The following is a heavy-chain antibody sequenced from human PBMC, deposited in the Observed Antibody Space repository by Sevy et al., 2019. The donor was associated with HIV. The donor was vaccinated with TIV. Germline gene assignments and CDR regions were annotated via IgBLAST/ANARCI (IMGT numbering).Heavy chain of an antibody. CDR2: IRFDGSMK. J-gene: IGHJ6*02. D-gene: IGHD3-3*01. Sequence: GGSLRLSCAASGFRFSDYGMHWVRQAPGKGLEWVSLIRFDGSMKYMEDSVKGRFTISRDKVKDTLYLQMNSLRPEDTAVYYCAKDHYDYRTGYYGYYGMDVWGQGTTVTVSS. CDR1: GFRFSDYG. V-gene: IGHV3-30*02. CDR3: AKDHYDYRTGYYGYYGMDV.